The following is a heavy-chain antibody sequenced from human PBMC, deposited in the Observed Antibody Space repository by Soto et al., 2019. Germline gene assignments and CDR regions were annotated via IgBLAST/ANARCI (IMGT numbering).Heavy chain of an antibody. V-gene: IGHV2-5*01. J-gene: IGHJ4*02. CDR3: AHLSMYSNYGSWSVAY. Sequence: QITLKESAPPLVNPTQTLTLTCTFSGFSLSTAGVGVGWIRQPPGKALEWLVLIYWTDDKRYSPSLKSRLTITKDTSKTQVVLTMANMVPADAATYYCAHLSMYSNYGSWSVAYWGQGTLVTVSS. CDR2: IYWTDDK. CDR1: GFSLSTAGVG. D-gene: IGHD4-4*01.